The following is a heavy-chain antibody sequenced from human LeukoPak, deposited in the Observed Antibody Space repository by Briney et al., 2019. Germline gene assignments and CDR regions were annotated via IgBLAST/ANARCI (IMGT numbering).Heavy chain of an antibody. V-gene: IGHV3-21*04. CDR2: ISSSSSYI. J-gene: IGHJ3*01. CDR3: ARDNYYDSSGED. Sequence: SGGSLRLSCAASGFTFSSYSMNWVRQAPGKGLEWVSSISSSSSYIYYADSVKGRFTISRDNAKNLLYLQMNSLRAEDTALYYCARDNYYDSSGEDWGQGTMVTVSS. D-gene: IGHD3-22*01. CDR1: GFTFSSYS.